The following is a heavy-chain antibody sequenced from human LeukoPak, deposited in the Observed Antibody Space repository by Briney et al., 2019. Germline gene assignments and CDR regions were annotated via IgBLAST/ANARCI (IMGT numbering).Heavy chain of an antibody. CDR2: ISYDGSNK. V-gene: IGHV3-30*04. CDR1: GFTFSSYA. J-gene: IGHJ4*02. D-gene: IGHD3-22*01. CDR3: ARGRWYYYDSSGFHFDY. Sequence: GGSLRLSCAASGFTFSSYAMHWVRQAPGEGLEWVAVISYDGSNKYYADSVKGRFTISRDNSKNTLYPQMNGLRAEDTAVYYCARGRWYYYDSSGFHFDYWGQGTLVTVSS.